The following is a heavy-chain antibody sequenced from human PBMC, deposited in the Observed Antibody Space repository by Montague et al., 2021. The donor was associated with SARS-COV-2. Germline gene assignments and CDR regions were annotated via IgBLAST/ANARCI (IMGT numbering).Heavy chain of an antibody. CDR1: GGSFSDYY. J-gene: IGHJ4*02. Sequence: SETLSLTCAVYGGSFSDYYWTWIRQPPGKGLEWIGEITHSGSSKYNPSLKNRVTISVDKSKNQISLKLTPVTAADTAVYYCARTGDAYTRYYFDYWGQGTLVTVSS. CDR3: ARTGDAYTRYYFDY. D-gene: IGHD5-24*01. V-gene: IGHV4-34*01. CDR2: ITHSGSS.